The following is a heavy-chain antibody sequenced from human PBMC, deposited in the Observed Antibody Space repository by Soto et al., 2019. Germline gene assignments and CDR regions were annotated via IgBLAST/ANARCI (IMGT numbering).Heavy chain of an antibody. J-gene: IGHJ4*02. CDR2: TIPTVGAG. D-gene: IGHD5-12*01. CDR1: GGALSSNP. V-gene: IGHV1-69*06. Sequence: VKLSSTASGGALSSNPVMWMRQAPGQGLEWVGGTIPTVGAGSYAQRFQGRVTITADKSTNTAYMELSNLRPEDTAVYYCARRQTTGYNRYFDSCGQRTLVTVSS. CDR3: ARRQTTGYNRYFDS.